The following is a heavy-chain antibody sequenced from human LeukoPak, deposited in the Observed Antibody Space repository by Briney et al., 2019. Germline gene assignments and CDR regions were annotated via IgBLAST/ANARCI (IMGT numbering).Heavy chain of an antibody. J-gene: IGHJ6*02. CDR1: GFTFSYYE. Sequence: GGSLRLSCAASGFTFSYYEMIWVRQAPGKGLEWVSYITGGSTTKNYADSVKGRFTISRDNAKNSLYLQMNSLRAEDTAVYYCARDGGIYYYYGMDVWGQGTTVTVSS. V-gene: IGHV3-48*03. CDR3: ARDGGIYYYYGMDV. D-gene: IGHD2-15*01. CDR2: ITGGSTTK.